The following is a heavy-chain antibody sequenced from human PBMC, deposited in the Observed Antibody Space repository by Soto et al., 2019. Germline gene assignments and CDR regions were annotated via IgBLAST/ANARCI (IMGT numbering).Heavy chain of an antibody. CDR3: ARSAYYYDSSGYYYVYFQH. V-gene: IGHV4-31*03. CDR1: GGSISSGGYY. J-gene: IGHJ1*01. CDR2: IYYSGST. Sequence: SETLSLTCTVSGGSISSGGYYWSWIRQHPGKGLEWIGYIYYSGSTYYNPSLKSRVTIPVDTSKNQFSLKLSSVTAADTAVYYCARSAYYYDSSGYYYVYFQHWGQGTLVTVSP. D-gene: IGHD3-22*01.